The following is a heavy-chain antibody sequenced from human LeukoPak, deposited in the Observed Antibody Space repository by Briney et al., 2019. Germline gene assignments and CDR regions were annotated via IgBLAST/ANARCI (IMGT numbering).Heavy chain of an antibody. J-gene: IGHJ4*02. CDR1: GGSFSGYY. CDR2: INHSGST. CDR3: AQTGGGFDY. V-gene: IGHV4-34*01. D-gene: IGHD3-10*01. Sequence: SETLSLTCAVYGGSFSGYYWSWIRQPPGKGLEWIGEINHSGSTNYNPSLKSRVTISVDTSKNQFSLKLSSVTAADTAVYYCAQTGGGFDYWGQGTLVTVSS.